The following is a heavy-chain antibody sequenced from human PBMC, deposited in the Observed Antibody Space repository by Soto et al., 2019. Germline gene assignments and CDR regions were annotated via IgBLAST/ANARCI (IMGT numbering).Heavy chain of an antibody. CDR1: GFIFDIDA. V-gene: IGHV3-23*01. J-gene: IGHJ1*01. D-gene: IGHD1-26*01. CDR2: VSGSGGTT. Sequence: EVQLLESGGGLVQPGGSLRLSCAASGFIFDIDAMTWVRQAPGKGLEWVSSVSGSGGTTYYADSVKGRFTISRDNSKNTRFMQMNSLRAEDTAVDYCAKGATEPLDAWGQGTLVTVSS. CDR3: AKGATEPLDA.